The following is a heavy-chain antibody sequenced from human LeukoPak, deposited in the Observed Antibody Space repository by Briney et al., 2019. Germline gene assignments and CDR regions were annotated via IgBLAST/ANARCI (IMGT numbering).Heavy chain of an antibody. D-gene: IGHD1-14*01. CDR2: ISKSSTAT. V-gene: IGHV3-23*01. CDR1: GFTFSSFA. CDR3: AKESPYTSPRNYYFDY. Sequence: GGSLRLSCVASGFTFSSFAMSWVRQAPGKGLEWVSAISKSSTATYYGDSVMGRSSISRDDSKNTVYLQIHSLRADDTAIYYCAKESPYTSPRNYYFDYWGQGTLVTVSS. J-gene: IGHJ4*02.